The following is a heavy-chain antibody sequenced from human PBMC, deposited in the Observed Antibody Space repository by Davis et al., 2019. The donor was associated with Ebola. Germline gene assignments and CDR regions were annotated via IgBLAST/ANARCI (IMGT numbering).Heavy chain of an antibody. J-gene: IGHJ6*02. CDR2: IYYSGST. D-gene: IGHD5-18*01. Sequence: SETLSLTCTVSGGSISSSSYYWGWIRQPPGKGLEWIGSIYYSGSTYYNPSLKSRVTISVDTSKKQFSLRVTSVTAADTAVYYCARHTAPIYGIDVWGQGTTVTVSS. CDR3: ARHTAPIYGIDV. CDR1: GGSISSSSYY. V-gene: IGHV4-39*01.